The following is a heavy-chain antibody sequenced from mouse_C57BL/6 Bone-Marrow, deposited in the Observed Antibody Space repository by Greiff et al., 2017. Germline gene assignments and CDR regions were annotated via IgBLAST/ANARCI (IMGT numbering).Heavy chain of an antibody. J-gene: IGHJ3*01. CDR3: ARDYYGSRGFAY. V-gene: IGHV1-61*01. D-gene: IGHD1-1*01. Sequence: QVQLQQPGAELVRPGSSVKLSCKASGYTLTSYWMDWVKQRPGQGLEWIGNIYPSDSETHYNQKFKDKATLTVDKSSSTAYMQLSSLTSEDSAVYYCARDYYGSRGFAYWGQGTLVTVSA. CDR2: IYPSDSET. CDR1: GYTLTSYW.